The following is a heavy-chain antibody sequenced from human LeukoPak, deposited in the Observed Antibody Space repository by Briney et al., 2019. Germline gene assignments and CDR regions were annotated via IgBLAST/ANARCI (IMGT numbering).Heavy chain of an antibody. Sequence: GGSLRLPCAASGFTFSSYSMNWVRQAPGKGLEWVSSISSSSSYIYYADSVKGRFTISRDNAKNSLYLQMNSLRAEDTAVYYCARDKGSSWSGGFDYWGQGTLVTVSS. CDR3: ARDKGSSWSGGFDY. CDR2: ISSSSSYI. D-gene: IGHD6-13*01. CDR1: GFTFSSYS. J-gene: IGHJ4*02. V-gene: IGHV3-21*01.